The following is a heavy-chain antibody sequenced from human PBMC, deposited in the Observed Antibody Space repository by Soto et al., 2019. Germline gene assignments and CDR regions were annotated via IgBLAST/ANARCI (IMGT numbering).Heavy chain of an antibody. V-gene: IGHV4-61*01. Sequence: QVQLQESGPGLVKPSETLSLTCTVSGGSVSSGSYYWTWIRQPPGKGLEWIGNIYYSGSTNYNPSLKSRVTISVDPSKNQFSLNLSSVTAADTAVYYCARDYMGYYYYGMDVWGQGTTVTVSS. J-gene: IGHJ6*02. CDR2: IYYSGST. D-gene: IGHD4-4*01. CDR1: GGSVSSGSYY. CDR3: ARDYMGYYYYGMDV.